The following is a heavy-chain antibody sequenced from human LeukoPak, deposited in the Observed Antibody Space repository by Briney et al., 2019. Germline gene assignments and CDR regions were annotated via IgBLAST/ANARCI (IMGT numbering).Heavy chain of an antibody. CDR2: INPNSGGT. CDR3: ARHGRFYDAFDI. V-gene: IGHV1-2*02. Sequence: ASVKVSCKASGYTFTGYYMHWVRQAPGQGLEWMGWINPNSGGTNYAQKFQGRVAMTGDTSIGTAYMDLSRLRSDDTAVYYCARHGRFYDAFDIWGQGTMVTVSS. CDR1: GYTFTGYY. D-gene: IGHD3-3*01. J-gene: IGHJ3*02.